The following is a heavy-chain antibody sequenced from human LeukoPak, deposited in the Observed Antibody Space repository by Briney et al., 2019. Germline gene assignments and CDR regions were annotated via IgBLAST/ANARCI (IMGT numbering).Heavy chain of an antibody. Sequence: SETLSLACTVSGGSVSSTRHYWGWIRQPPGKGLEWIGNMYYSGSTYYNPSLRSRVTTSVDTTKNQFSLKLGSVTAADTAVYYCARLLKYSGSYYCDFWGQGTLVTVSS. D-gene: IGHD1-26*01. J-gene: IGHJ4*02. CDR2: MYYSGST. V-gene: IGHV4-39*01. CDR1: GGSVSSTRHY. CDR3: ARLLKYSGSYYCDF.